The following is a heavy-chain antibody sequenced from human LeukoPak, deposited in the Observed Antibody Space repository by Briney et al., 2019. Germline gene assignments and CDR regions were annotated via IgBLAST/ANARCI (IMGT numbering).Heavy chain of an antibody. CDR3: ARLPLRFLEWFYFDY. Sequence: SAALSLPCTVSGGSISSYYWSWIRQPPGKGLEWIVYIYYSGSTNYNPSLKSRVTISVDTSKNQFSLKLSSVTAADTAVYYCARLPLRFLEWFYFDYWGQGTLVTVSS. D-gene: IGHD3-3*01. V-gene: IGHV4-59*01. CDR1: GGSISSYY. J-gene: IGHJ4*02. CDR2: IYYSGST.